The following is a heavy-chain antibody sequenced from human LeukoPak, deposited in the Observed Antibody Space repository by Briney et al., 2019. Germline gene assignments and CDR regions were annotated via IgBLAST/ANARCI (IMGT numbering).Heavy chain of an antibody. V-gene: IGHV1-18*01. CDR2: ISAYNGNT. Sequence: ASVTVSCKASGYTFTSYGISWVRQAPGQGLEWMGWISAYNGNTNYAQKLQGRVTMTTDTSTSTAYMELRSLRSDDTAVYYCARDYYDSSGYSYYGMDVWDQGTTVTVSS. D-gene: IGHD3-22*01. CDR3: ARDYYDSSGYSYYGMDV. J-gene: IGHJ6*02. CDR1: GYTFTSYG.